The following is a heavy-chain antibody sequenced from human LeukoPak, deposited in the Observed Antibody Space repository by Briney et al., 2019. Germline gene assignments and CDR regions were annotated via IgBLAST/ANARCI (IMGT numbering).Heavy chain of an antibody. V-gene: IGHV4-59*01. D-gene: IGHD3-10*01. CDR1: GGSINGYS. CDR3: VRGPYGSSISNWFDP. CDR2: IYYSGDT. Sequence: PSETLSLTCSVSGGSINGYSWSWIRQPPGKGLEWIGYIYYSGDTNYNPSLKSRVSVSVDTSKKQFSLNLRSVTAADTAVYYCVRGPYGSSISNWFDPWGQGTLVTVSS. J-gene: IGHJ5*02.